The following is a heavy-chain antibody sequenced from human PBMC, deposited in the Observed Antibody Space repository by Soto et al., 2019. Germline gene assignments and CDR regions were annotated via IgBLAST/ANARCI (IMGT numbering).Heavy chain of an antibody. Sequence: SETLSLTCTVSGGSISSGGYYWSWIRQHPGKGLEWIGYIYYSGSTYYNPSLKSRVTISVDTSKNQFSLKLSSVTAADTAVYYCARECGRAQKYYFDYWGQGTLVTVSS. J-gene: IGHJ4*02. D-gene: IGHD2-15*01. V-gene: IGHV4-31*03. CDR3: ARECGRAQKYYFDY. CDR2: IYYSGST. CDR1: GGSISSGGYY.